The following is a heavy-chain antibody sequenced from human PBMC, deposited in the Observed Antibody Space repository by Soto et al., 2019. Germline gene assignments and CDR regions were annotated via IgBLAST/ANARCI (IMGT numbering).Heavy chain of an antibody. Sequence: PGESLKISCKGSGYSFTSYWIGWVRQMPGKGLEWMGIIYPGDSNTRYSPSLQGQVTISVDKSISTAYLQWSSLKATDTAMYYCARYVYDFGSGHPTPRYYYGMDVWGQGTTFTVSS. CDR2: IYPGDSNT. CDR3: ARYVYDFGSGHPTPRYYYGMDV. V-gene: IGHV5-51*01. CDR1: GYSFTSYW. J-gene: IGHJ6*02. D-gene: IGHD3-3*01.